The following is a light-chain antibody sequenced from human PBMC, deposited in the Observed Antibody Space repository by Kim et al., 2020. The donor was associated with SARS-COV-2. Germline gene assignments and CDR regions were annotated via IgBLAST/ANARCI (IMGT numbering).Light chain of an antibody. J-gene: IGKJ3*01. Sequence: PGERATPPCRASQSVSTSLAGYQQKPGQAPRLLIYCASSRATGIPDTFSGSGSGTDFTLTISRLEPEDFAVYYCQSYGRSPPLTFGPGTKVDIK. CDR1: QSVSTS. V-gene: IGKV3-20*01. CDR3: QSYGRSPPLT. CDR2: CAS.